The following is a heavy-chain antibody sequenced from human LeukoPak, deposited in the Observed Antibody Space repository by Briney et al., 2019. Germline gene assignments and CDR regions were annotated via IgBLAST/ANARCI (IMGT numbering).Heavy chain of an antibody. Sequence: GASVKVSCKASGYTFTSYGISWVRQAPGQGLEWMGIINPSGGSTSYAQKFQGRVTMTRDTSTSTVYMELSSLRSEDTAVYYCARDDYDILTGLLDYWGQGTLVTVSS. CDR2: INPSGGST. CDR3: ARDDYDILTGLLDY. V-gene: IGHV1-46*01. J-gene: IGHJ4*02. D-gene: IGHD3-9*01. CDR1: GYTFTSYG.